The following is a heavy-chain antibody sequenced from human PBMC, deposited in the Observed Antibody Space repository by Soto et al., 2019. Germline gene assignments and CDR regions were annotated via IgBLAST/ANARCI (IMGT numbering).Heavy chain of an antibody. Sequence: ASVKVSCKASGYTFNTYDIYWMRQATGQGLEWMGWMNPYNGNTGYAQKFQGRVTVTRNTSISTVYMELSGLRPDDTAVYYCARREERSGPHYFDYWGQGSQVTVSS. CDR1: GYTFNTYD. D-gene: IGHD6-25*01. CDR2: MNPYNGNT. J-gene: IGHJ4*02. V-gene: IGHV1-8*01. CDR3: ARREERSGPHYFDY.